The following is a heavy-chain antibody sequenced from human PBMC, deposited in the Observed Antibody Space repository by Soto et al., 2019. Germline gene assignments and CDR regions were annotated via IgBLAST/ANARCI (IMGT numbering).Heavy chain of an antibody. CDR3: ARIQRISMIVVSKPYFDY. V-gene: IGHV2-26*01. J-gene: IGHJ4*02. D-gene: IGHD3-22*01. CDR2: IFSNDEK. Sequence: QVTLKESGPVLVKPTETLTLTCTVSGFSLSNPRMGVSRIRQPPGKALEWLAHIFSNDEKSYSTSLKSRLTISRDTSKSQVVLTMTNMDPVDTATYYCARIQRISMIVVSKPYFDYWGQGALVTVSS. CDR1: GFSLSNPRMG.